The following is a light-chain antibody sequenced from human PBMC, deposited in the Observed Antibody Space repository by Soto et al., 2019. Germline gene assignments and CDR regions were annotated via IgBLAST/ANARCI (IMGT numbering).Light chain of an antibody. CDR2: GAS. V-gene: IGKV3-20*01. CDR3: QQYGNSPRVT. Sequence: EIVLTQSPGTLSLSPGERATLSCRASPSVSSSYLAWYQQKPGQAPRLLIYGASSRATGIPDRFSGSGSGTDFTLTISSLEPEDFAVYYCQQYGNSPRVTFGPGTKVDIK. J-gene: IGKJ3*01. CDR1: PSVSSSY.